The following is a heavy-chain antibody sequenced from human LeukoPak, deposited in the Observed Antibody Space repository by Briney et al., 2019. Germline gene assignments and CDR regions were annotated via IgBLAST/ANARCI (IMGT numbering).Heavy chain of an antibody. D-gene: IGHD1-26*01. Sequence: SETLSLTCTVSGGSISSYYWSWIRQPAGRGLEWIGRIYTSGSTNYNPSLKSRVTMSVDTSKNQFSLKLSSVTAADTAVYYCARELVGATGAAFDIWGQGTMVTVSS. V-gene: IGHV4-4*07. CDR2: IYTSGST. CDR3: ARELVGATGAAFDI. CDR1: GGSISSYY. J-gene: IGHJ3*02.